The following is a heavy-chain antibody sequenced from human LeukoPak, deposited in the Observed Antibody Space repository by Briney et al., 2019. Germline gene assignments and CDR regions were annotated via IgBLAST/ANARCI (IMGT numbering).Heavy chain of an antibody. V-gene: IGHV4-39*07. D-gene: IGHD6-19*01. Sequence: PSETLSLTCTVSGGSISSSSYYWGWIRQPPGKGLEWIGSIYYSGSTNYNPSLKSRVTISVDTSKNQFSLKLSSVTAADTAVYYCARGADSGWTPYYYYYMDVWGKGTTVTVSS. CDR2: IYYSGST. CDR1: GGSISSSSYY. CDR3: ARGADSGWTPYYYYYMDV. J-gene: IGHJ6*03.